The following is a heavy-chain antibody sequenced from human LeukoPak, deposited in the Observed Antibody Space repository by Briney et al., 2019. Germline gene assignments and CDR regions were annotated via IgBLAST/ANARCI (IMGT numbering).Heavy chain of an antibody. Sequence: GGSLRLSCAASGFTFSAFAMTWVRQAPGKGLEWVSAITDDGYNTYSADSVKGRITFSRDNSKNTLSLQLRSLRAEDTAVYYCAKDLSYTSGASDHWGQGTLVTVSS. V-gene: IGHV3-23*01. J-gene: IGHJ4*02. CDR1: GFTFSAFA. CDR3: AKDLSYTSGASDH. D-gene: IGHD6-19*01. CDR2: ITDDGYNT.